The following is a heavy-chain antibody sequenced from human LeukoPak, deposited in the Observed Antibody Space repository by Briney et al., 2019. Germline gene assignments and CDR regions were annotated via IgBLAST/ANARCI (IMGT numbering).Heavy chain of an antibody. Sequence: PGGSLRLSCAASGFTFSSYAMSWVRQAPGKGLEWVSAISGSGGSTYYADSVKGRFTISRDNSKNTLYLQMNSLRAEDTAVYYCAKGATMVRGVIIGAVDYWGQGTLVTGSS. CDR2: ISGSGGST. D-gene: IGHD3-10*01. V-gene: IGHV3-23*01. CDR3: AKGATMVRGVIIGAVDY. CDR1: GFTFSSYA. J-gene: IGHJ4*02.